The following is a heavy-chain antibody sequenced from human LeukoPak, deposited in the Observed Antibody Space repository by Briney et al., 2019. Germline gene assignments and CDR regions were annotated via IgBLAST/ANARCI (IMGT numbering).Heavy chain of an antibody. CDR3: ARDTRYSFSIDY. V-gene: IGHV4-39*07. D-gene: IGHD6-13*01. CDR1: GDAISNSRYY. Sequence: RSSETLSLTCTVSGDAISNSRYYWGWIRQSPGKGLEWIGSIYFRGSTFYNPSFKSRVTILLDMSKNQFSLKLNSVTAADTAVYFCARDTRYSFSIDYWGQGILVTVSS. J-gene: IGHJ4*02. CDR2: IYFRGST.